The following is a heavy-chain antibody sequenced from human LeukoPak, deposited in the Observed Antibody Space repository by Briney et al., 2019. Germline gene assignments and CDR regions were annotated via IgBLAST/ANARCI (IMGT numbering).Heavy chain of an antibody. CDR1: GYTFTSCY. V-gene: IGHV1-46*01. CDR3: ARSTIHKTSHFDY. CDR2: INPSGGST. J-gene: IGHJ4*02. Sequence: ASVKVSCKASGYTFTSCYMHWVRQAPGQGLEWMGVINPSGGSTSYAQDFQGRVTITRDTSTSTVYMELSSLRSEDTAVYYCARSTIHKTSHFDYWGQGTLVTVSS. D-gene: IGHD3-3*01.